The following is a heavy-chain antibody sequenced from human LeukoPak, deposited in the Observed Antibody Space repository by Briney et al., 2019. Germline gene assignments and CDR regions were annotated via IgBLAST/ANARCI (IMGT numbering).Heavy chain of an antibody. CDR1: GFTFSSYA. D-gene: IGHD6-19*01. CDR2: ISGSGGST. V-gene: IGHV3-23*01. J-gene: IGHJ4*02. CDR3: ARDLRLIAVAEDYFDY. Sequence: PGGSLRLSCAASGFTFSSYAMSWVRQAPGKGLEWVSAISGSGGSTYYADSVKGRFTISRDNSKNTLYLQMNSLRAEDTTVYYCARDLRLIAVAEDYFDYWGQGTLVTVSS.